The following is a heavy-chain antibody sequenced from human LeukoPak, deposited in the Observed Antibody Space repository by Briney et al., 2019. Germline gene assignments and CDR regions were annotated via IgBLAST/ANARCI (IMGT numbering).Heavy chain of an antibody. CDR1: GFTFSSYE. J-gene: IGHJ4*02. CDR2: ISSSGSTI. CDR3: ARSYYDSSGYYYFDY. V-gene: IGHV3-48*03. Sequence: GGSLRLSCAASGFTFSSYEMNWVRQAPGEGLEWVSYISSSGSTIYYADSVKGRFTISRDNAKNSLYLQMNSLRAEDTAVYYCARSYYDSSGYYYFDYWGQGTLVTVSS. D-gene: IGHD3-22*01.